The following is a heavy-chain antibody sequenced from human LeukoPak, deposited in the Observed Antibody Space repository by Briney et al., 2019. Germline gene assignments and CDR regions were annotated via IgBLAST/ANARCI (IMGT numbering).Heavy chain of an antibody. CDR3: AKVRGPLDP. V-gene: IGHV4-59*01. CDR2: IYYSGNT. CDR1: GGSISNDY. J-gene: IGHJ5*02. Sequence: SETLSLTCTVSGGSISNDYWSWIRQPPGKGLEWIGYIYYSGNTNYNPSLKSRVTISVDTSKNQFSLKLSSVTTADTAVYYCAKVRGPLDPWGQGTLVTVSS.